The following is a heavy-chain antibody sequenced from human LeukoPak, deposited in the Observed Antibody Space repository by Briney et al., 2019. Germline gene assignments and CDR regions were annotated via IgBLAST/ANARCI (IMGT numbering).Heavy chain of an antibody. CDR3: ARLYSSGWLADY. V-gene: IGHV4-59*01. CDR2: IYYSGST. J-gene: IGHJ4*02. D-gene: IGHD6-19*01. Sequence: SETLSLTCTVSGGSISSYYWSWIRQPPGKGLEWIGYIYYSGSTNYNPSLKSRVTISVDTSKNLFSLKLSSVTAADTAVYYCARLYSSGWLADYWGQGTLVTVSS. CDR1: GGSISSYY.